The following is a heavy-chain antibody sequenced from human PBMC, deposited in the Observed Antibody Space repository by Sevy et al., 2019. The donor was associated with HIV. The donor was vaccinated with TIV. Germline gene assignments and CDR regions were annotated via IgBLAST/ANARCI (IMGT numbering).Heavy chain of an antibody. CDR3: ARDKYSYCFFDY. D-gene: IGHD5-18*01. CDR2: ISSSSSYI. Sequence: GGSLRLSCSASGFTFCSYSMNWVRQAPGKGLEWVSSISSSSSYIYYADSVKGRFTISRDNAKNSLYLQMNSLRAEDTAVYYCARDKYSYCFFDYWGQGTLVTVSS. V-gene: IGHV3-21*01. J-gene: IGHJ4*02. CDR1: GFTFCSYS.